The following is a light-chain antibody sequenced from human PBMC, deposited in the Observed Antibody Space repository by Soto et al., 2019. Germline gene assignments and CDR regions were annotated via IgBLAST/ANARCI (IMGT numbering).Light chain of an antibody. CDR3: QQYNNWPIT. J-gene: IGKJ5*01. CDR2: DTS. V-gene: IGKV3-15*01. CDR1: QSVTSN. Sequence: EIVMTQSPATLSVSPGERATLSCRASQSVTSNLAWYEQRPGQAPRLLIYDTSTRATGIPARISGSGSGTEFTLTISSLQSEDFAVYYCQQYNNWPITFGQGTRLEIK.